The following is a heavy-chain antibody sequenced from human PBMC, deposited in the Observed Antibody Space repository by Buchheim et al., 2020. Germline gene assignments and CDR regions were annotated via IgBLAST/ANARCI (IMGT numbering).Heavy chain of an antibody. V-gene: IGHV3-11*01. Sequence: QVQLVESGGGLVKPGGSLRLSCAASGFTFSDYYMSWIRQAPGKGLEWVSYISSSGSTIYYADSVKGRFTISRDNAKNSLYLQMNSLRTGDTAVYYCARVPYDFWSGFRNYYYYDMDVWGKGTT. CDR3: ARVPYDFWSGFRNYYYYDMDV. CDR2: ISSSGSTI. J-gene: IGHJ6*03. D-gene: IGHD3-3*01. CDR1: GFTFSDYY.